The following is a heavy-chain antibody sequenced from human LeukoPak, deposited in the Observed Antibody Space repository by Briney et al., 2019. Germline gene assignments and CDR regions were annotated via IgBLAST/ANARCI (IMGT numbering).Heavy chain of an antibody. D-gene: IGHD6-19*01. J-gene: IGHJ5*02. V-gene: IGHV4-34*01. CDR3: ARPGRQWLVPVNWFDP. Sequence: PSETLSLTCAVYGGSFSGYYWSWIRQPPGKGLEWIGEINHSGSTNYNPSLKSRVTISVDTSKNQFSLKLSSVTAADTAVYYCARPGRQWLVPVNWFDPWGQGTLVTVSS. CDR1: GGSFSGYY. CDR2: INHSGST.